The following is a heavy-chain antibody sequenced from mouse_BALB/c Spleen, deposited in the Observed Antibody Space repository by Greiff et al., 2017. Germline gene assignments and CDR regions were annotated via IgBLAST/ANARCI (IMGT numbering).Heavy chain of an antibody. V-gene: IGHV14-3*02. Sequence: VHVKQSGAELVKPGASVKLSCTASGFNIKDTYMHWVKQRPEQGLEWIGRIDPANRNTKYDPKFQGKATITADTSSNTAYLQLSSLTSEDTAVYYCARTMDGYYPLDYWGQGTTLTVSS. CDR1: GFNIKDTY. CDR3: ARTMDGYYPLDY. CDR2: IDPANRNT. D-gene: IGHD2-3*01. J-gene: IGHJ2*01.